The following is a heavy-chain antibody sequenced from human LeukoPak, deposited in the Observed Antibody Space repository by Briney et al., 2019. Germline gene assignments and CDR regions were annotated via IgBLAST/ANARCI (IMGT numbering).Heavy chain of an antibody. CDR2: INPSGGST. V-gene: IGHV1-46*01. J-gene: IGHJ4*02. D-gene: IGHD3-22*01. CDR3: ASSIVAGLFDY. Sequence: ASVKVSCKASGYTFTSYYMHWVRQAPGQGLEWMGIINPSGGSTSYAQKFQGRVTMTRDTSTSTVYMELSSLRSEDTAVYYCASSIVAGLFDYWGRGTLVIVSS. CDR1: GYTFTSYY.